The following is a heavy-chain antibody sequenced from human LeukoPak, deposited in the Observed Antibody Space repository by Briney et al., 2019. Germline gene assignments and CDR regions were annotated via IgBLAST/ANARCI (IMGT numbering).Heavy chain of an antibody. CDR1: GFTFSKYG. J-gene: IGHJ4*02. CDR2: IWYDGRTK. D-gene: IGHD5-12*01. Sequence: GGSLRLSCAASGFTFSKYGIHWVRQAPGKGLEWVAVIWYDGRTKYYADSVRGRFTISRDNSKNTLYLQMNSLRAEDTAVYYCARDFEYSSSTGVYWGQGTLVTVSS. V-gene: IGHV3-33*01. CDR3: ARDFEYSSSTGVY.